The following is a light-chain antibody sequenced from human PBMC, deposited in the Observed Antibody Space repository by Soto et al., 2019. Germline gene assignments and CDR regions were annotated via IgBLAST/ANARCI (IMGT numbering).Light chain of an antibody. V-gene: IGKV1-16*02. CDR2: DAS. J-gene: IGKJ4*01. Sequence: DIQMTQSPSSLSASVGDRVTITCRASQEISNHLAWFQQKPGKPPKSLIYDASSLQSGVPSKFSGGGSGTDFTLTISSRQPEDFATYYCQQYHNYPVTFGGGTKVEIK. CDR3: QQYHNYPVT. CDR1: QEISNH.